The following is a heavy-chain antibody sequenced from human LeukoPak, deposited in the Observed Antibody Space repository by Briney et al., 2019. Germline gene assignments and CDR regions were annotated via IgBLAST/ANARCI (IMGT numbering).Heavy chain of an antibody. J-gene: IGHJ4*02. CDR1: GFTFSSYA. CDR3: ARDGDSYGYGIDY. D-gene: IGHD5-18*01. Sequence: GGSLRLSCAASGFTFSSYAMHWVRQAPGKGLEWVAVISYDGSNNYYADSVKGRFTISRDNAKNSLYLQMNSLRGEDTAIYYCARDGDSYGYGIDYWGQGTLVTVSP. CDR2: ISYDGSNN. V-gene: IGHV3-30-3*01.